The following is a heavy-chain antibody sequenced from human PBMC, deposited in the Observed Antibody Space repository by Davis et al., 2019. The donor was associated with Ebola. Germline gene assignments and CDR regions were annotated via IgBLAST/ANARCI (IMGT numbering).Heavy chain of an antibody. CDR3: ARGAPFDY. V-gene: IGHV6-1*01. Sequence: HSQTLSLTCAISGDSVSGGSGAWNWLRQSPSRGLEWLGRAYYRSKWYIDYAVSVKSRITISPDTSQNQFSLQLSSVTPEDTAVYYCARGAPFDYWGQGTLVTVSS. D-gene: IGHD3-16*01. CDR2: AYYRSKWYI. CDR1: GDSVSGGSGA. J-gene: IGHJ4*02.